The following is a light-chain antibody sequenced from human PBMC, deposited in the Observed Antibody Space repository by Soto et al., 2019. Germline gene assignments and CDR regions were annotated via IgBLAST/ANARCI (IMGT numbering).Light chain of an antibody. CDR1: QSVSSN. V-gene: IGKV3-15*01. CDR3: EQYNNWPPDRT. J-gene: IGKJ1*01. CDR2: DAS. Sequence: EIVMTQSPATLSVSPGERATLSCRASQSVSSNLAWYQQKPGQAPRLLIYDASTRATGIPARFSGSGSGTEFTLTLSSLQSEDFAIYFCEQYNNWPPDRTFGQGTKVEIK.